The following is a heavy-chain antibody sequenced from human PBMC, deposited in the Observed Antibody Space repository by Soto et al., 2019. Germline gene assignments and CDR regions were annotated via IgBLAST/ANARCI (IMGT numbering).Heavy chain of an antibody. V-gene: IGHV4-4*07. Sequence: PSGTRAIAFTVSVACISGFYWSWIRKYAGKGLEWIGRIYATGTTDYNPSLKSRVMMSVDTSKKQFSLKLRSVTAADTAVYYCVRDGTKTLRDWFDPWGQGISVTVSS. CDR1: VACISGFY. J-gene: IGHJ5*02. CDR2: IYATGTT. D-gene: IGHD1-1*01. CDR3: VRDGTKTLRDWFDP.